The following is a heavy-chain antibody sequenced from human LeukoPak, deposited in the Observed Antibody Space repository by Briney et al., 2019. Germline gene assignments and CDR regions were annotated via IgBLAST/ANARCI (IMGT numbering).Heavy chain of an antibody. J-gene: IGHJ4*02. Sequence: ASVKVSCKTSGYTFTSDGISWVRQAPGQGLEWMGWINAGNGNTKYSQKFQGRVTITRDTSASTAYMELSSLRSEDTAVYYCARGGPLTGDYVSYIGYWGQGTLVTVSS. CDR1: GYTFTSDG. V-gene: IGHV1-3*01. CDR3: ARGGPLTGDYVSYIGY. D-gene: IGHD4-17*01. CDR2: INAGNGNT.